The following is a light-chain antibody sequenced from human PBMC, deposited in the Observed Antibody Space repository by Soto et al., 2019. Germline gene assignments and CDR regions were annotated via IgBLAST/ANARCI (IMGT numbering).Light chain of an antibody. Sequence: EIVLTQSPGILSLSPGERATLSCRASQSVSSSYLAWYQQKPGQAPRLLIYGASNRATGIPDRFSASGSKTXFTLTISRLAPQDFAVYYCQQYGSSPPYTFGQGTKLEIK. J-gene: IGKJ2*01. CDR2: GAS. V-gene: IGKV3-20*01. CDR3: QQYGSSPPYT. CDR1: QSVSSSY.